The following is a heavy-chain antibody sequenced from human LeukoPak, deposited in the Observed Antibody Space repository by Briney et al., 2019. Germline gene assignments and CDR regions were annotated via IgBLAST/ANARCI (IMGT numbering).Heavy chain of an antibody. V-gene: IGHV3-23*01. J-gene: IGHJ4*02. CDR2: ISGSDGST. CDR1: GFTFSTYA. D-gene: IGHD2-2*01. CDR3: AKVASLCTSTSCVRGGFDY. Sequence: GGSLRLSCAASGFTFSTYALTWVRQAPGKGLEWVSVISGSDGSTNYADSVKGRFTISRDNSKNTLYLQMNSLRAEDTAKYYCAKVASLCTSTSCVRGGFDYWGQGTLVTVSS.